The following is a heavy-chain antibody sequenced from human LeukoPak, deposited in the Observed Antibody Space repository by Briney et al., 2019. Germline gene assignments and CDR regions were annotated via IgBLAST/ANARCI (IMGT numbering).Heavy chain of an antibody. CDR1: GFTFSSYS. CDR2: ISSSRSTI. J-gene: IGHJ6*03. CDR3: ARAGSGTSYYYYYMDV. V-gene: IGHV3-48*01. D-gene: IGHD5-12*01. Sequence: GGSLRLSCAASGFTFSSYSMNWVRQAPGKGLECLSYISSSRSTIYYADSVKGRYTISRDNAKNSLYLQMNSLRAEDTAVYFCARAGSGTSYYYYYMDVWGKGTTVTVSS.